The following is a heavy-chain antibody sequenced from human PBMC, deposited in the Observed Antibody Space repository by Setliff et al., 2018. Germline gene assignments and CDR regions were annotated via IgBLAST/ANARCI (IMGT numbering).Heavy chain of an antibody. CDR3: ARASSYGYFYDQGRSAFDV. D-gene: IGHD5-18*01. CDR1: GFTFSSYW. V-gene: IGHV3-7*03. Sequence: GGSLRLSCAASGFTFSSYWMSWVRQAPGKGLEWVANIKQDGSEKYYVDSVKGRFTISRDNAKNSLYLQMNSLRAEDTAVYYCARASSYGYFYDQGRSAFDVWGQGTMVTVSS. CDR2: IKQDGSEK. J-gene: IGHJ3*01.